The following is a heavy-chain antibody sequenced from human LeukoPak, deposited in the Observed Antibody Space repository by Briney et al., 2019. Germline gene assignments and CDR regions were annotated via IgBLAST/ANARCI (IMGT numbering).Heavy chain of an antibody. V-gene: IGHV3-23*01. CDR3: ARDPGDSDY. CDR2: ISGSGGST. Sequence: GGSLRLSCAASGFTFSNYAMSWVRQAPGKGLEWVSTISGSGGSTYYADSVKGRFTISRDNAKNSLYLQMNSLRAEDTAVYYCARDPGDSDYWGQGTLVTVSS. CDR1: GFTFSNYA. J-gene: IGHJ4*02. D-gene: IGHD7-27*01.